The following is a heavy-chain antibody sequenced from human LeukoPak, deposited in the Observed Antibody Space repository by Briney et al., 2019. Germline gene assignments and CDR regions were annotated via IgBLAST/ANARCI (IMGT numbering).Heavy chain of an antibody. V-gene: IGHV5-51*01. Sequence: GESLKISCKGSGYSFTSYWIGWVRQMPGKGLEWMGIIYPGDSDTRYSPSFQGQVTISADTSISTAYLQWSSLKASDTAMYYCARHNKGNRGLFGGQQWLVYAVDYWGQGTLVTVSS. J-gene: IGHJ4*02. CDR2: IYPGDSDT. CDR3: ARHNKGNRGLFGGQQWLVYAVDY. D-gene: IGHD6-19*01. CDR1: GYSFTSYW.